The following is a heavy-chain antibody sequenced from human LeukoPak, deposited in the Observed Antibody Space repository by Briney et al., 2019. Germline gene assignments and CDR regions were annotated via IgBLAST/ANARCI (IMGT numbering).Heavy chain of an antibody. Sequence: PGGSLRLSCAASGFTFNYFWMHWVRQVPGKGLVSVAGINNDGTATYYADPVKGRFTISRDNAKNTVYLQMNGLRAEDTTVYYCATVSEYWGQGTLVTVSS. CDR2: INNDGTAT. CDR1: GFTFNYFW. J-gene: IGHJ4*02. V-gene: IGHV3-74*01. CDR3: ATVSEY.